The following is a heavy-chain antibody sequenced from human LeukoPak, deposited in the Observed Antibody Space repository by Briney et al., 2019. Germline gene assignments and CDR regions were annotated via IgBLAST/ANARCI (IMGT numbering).Heavy chain of an antibody. CDR1: GFTFSSYW. D-gene: IGHD6-13*01. V-gene: IGHV3-7*01. Sequence: GGCLRLSCAASGFTFSSYWMSWVRQAPGKGLEWVANIKQDGSEKYYVDSVKGRFTISGDNAKNTLYLQMNSLRAEDTAVYYCARAGGHSSPAGSWGQGTLVTVSS. CDR3: ARAGGHSSPAGS. J-gene: IGHJ5*02. CDR2: IKQDGSEK.